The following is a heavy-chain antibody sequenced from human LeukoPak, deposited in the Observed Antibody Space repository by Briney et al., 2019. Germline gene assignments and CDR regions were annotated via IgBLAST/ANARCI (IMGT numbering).Heavy chain of an antibody. V-gene: IGHV3-23*01. J-gene: IGHJ4*02. CDR2: ISGSGGNT. Sequence: GGSLRLSCAASGFTFSSYAMSWVRQAPGKGLEWVSAISGSGGNTFYADSVKGRFTISRDNSKNTLYLRMNSLRVEDTAVFYCAKDHYCSSMSCYGDFDNWGQGTLVTVSS. D-gene: IGHD2-2*01. CDR3: AKDHYCSSMSCYGDFDN. CDR1: GFTFSSYA.